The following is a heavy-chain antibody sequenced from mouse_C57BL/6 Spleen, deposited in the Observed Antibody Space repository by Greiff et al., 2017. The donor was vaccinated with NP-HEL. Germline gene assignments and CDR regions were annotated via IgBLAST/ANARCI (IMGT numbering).Heavy chain of an antibody. V-gene: IGHV2-6*01. CDR2: IWGVGST. J-gene: IGHJ4*01. Sequence: VKVVESGPGLVAPSQSLSITCTVSGFSLTSYGVDWVRQSPGKGLEWLGVIWGVGSTNYNSALKSRLSISKDNSKSQVFLKMNSLQTDDTAMYYCARVSYDGYSYAMDYWGQGTSVTVSS. CDR3: ARVSYDGYSYAMDY. D-gene: IGHD2-3*01. CDR1: GFSLTSYG.